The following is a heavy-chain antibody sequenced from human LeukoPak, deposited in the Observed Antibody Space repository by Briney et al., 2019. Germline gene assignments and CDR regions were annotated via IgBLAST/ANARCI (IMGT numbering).Heavy chain of an antibody. CDR1: AFTFSSYW. V-gene: IGHV3-74*01. J-gene: IGHJ4*02. CDR2: INSDGSST. Sequence: GGSLRLSCAASAFTFSSYWMHWVRQAPGNVLVWVSRINSDGSSTSYADSVKGRFTIYRDNAKNTLYLQMSSLRAEDTAVYYCSKQKTEYDILTGKTTYYFDYWGQGTLVTVSS. D-gene: IGHD3-9*01. CDR3: SKQKTEYDILTGKTTYYFDY.